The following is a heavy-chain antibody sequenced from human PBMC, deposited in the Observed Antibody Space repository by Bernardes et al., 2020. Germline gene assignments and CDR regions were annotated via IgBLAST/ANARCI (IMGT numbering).Heavy chain of an antibody. J-gene: IGHJ4*02. CDR2: IRSKANSYAT. V-gene: IGHV3-73*01. CDR3: TSRGAVRNYYDSSGYYSRSDY. D-gene: IGHD3-22*01. CDR1: GFTFSGSA. Sequence: GGSLRLSCAASGFTFSGSAMHWVRQASGKGLEWVGRIRSKANSYATAYVASVKGRFTISRDDSKNTAYLQMNSLKTEDTAVYYCTSRGAVRNYYDSSGYYSRSDYWGQGTLVTVSS.